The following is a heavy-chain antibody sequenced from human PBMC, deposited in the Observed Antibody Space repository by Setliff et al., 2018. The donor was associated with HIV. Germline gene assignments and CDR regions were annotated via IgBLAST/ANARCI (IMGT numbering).Heavy chain of an antibody. CDR2: IYYSGST. D-gene: IGHD3-10*01. CDR3: ARESYFYYFDY. CDR1: GGSISSSSYY. Sequence: KPSETLSLTCTVSGGSISSSSYYWGWIRQPPGKGLEWIGSIYYSGSTYYNPSLKSRVTISVDTSKNQFSLKLSSVTAADTAVYYCARESYFYYFDYWGQGTLVTVSS. J-gene: IGHJ4*02. V-gene: IGHV4-39*07.